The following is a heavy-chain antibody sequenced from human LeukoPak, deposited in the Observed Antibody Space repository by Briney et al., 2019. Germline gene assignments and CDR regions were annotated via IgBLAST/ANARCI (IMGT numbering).Heavy chain of an antibody. Sequence: PGGSLRLSCAASGFTFSSYSMNWVRQAPGKGLEWVAVISYDGSNKYYADSVKGRFTISRDNSKNTLYLQMNSLRAEDTAVYYCARESDKITFGGVIVMGAFDIWGQGTMVTVSS. CDR1: GFTFSSYS. J-gene: IGHJ3*02. D-gene: IGHD3-16*02. V-gene: IGHV3-30*03. CDR3: ARESDKITFGGVIVMGAFDI. CDR2: ISYDGSNK.